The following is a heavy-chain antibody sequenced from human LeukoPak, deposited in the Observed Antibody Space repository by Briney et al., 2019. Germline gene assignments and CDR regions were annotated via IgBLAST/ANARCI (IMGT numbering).Heavy chain of an antibody. CDR3: ATGLSGYYYQSGHFDY. V-gene: IGHV1-24*01. D-gene: IGHD3-22*01. Sequence: ASVKVSCKVSGYTLTELSMHWVRQAPGKGLEWMGGFDPEDGETIYAQKFQGRVTMTEDTSTDTAYMELSSLRSEDTAVYCCATGLSGYYYQSGHFDYWGQGTLVTVSS. CDR1: GYTLTELS. CDR2: FDPEDGET. J-gene: IGHJ4*02.